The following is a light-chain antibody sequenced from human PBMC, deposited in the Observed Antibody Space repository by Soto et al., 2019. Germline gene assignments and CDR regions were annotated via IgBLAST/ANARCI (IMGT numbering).Light chain of an antibody. CDR2: DAS. J-gene: IGKJ4*01. CDR1: QSVSKY. CDR3: QQRRNWPQIT. Sequence: EIVLTQSPATLPLSPGERATLSCMASQSVSKYLAWYQQKPGQAPRLLIHDASNRATGIPARFSGSGSGTDFPLTISSLEPEDFGVYYCQQRRNWPQITFGGGTKVEIK. V-gene: IGKV3-11*01.